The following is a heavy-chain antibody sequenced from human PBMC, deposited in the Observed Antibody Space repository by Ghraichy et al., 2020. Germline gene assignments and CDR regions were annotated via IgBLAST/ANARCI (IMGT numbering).Heavy chain of an antibody. CDR2: ISGSGGST. CDR3: AKDQYYYGSGSFSASRYGMDV. J-gene: IGHJ6*02. D-gene: IGHD3-10*01. CDR1: GFTFSSYA. Sequence: GGSLRLSCAASGFTFSSYAMSWVRQAPGKRLEWVSAISGSGGSTYYADSVKGRFTISRDNSKNTLYLQMNSLRAEDTAVYYCAKDQYYYGSGSFSASRYGMDVWGQGTTVTVSS. V-gene: IGHV3-23*01.